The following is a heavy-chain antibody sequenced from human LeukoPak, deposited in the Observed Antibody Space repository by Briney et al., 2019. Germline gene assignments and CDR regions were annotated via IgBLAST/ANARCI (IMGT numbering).Heavy chain of an antibody. J-gene: IGHJ4*02. V-gene: IGHV3-30*03. CDR2: ISYDGSNK. D-gene: IGHD2-15*01. CDR1: GFTFSSYG. CDR3: ARELTPGSDGYFDY. Sequence: HPGGSLRLSCAASGFTFSSYGMHWVRQAPGKGLEWVAVISYDGSNKYYADSVKGRFTISRDNAKNSLYLQMNSLRDEDTAVYYCARELTPGSDGYFDYWGQGTLVTVSS.